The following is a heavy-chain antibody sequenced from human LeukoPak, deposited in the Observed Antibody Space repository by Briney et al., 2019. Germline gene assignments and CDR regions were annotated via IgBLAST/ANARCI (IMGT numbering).Heavy chain of an antibody. CDR3: ARDIVVVPAAMSHWFDP. Sequence: SQTLSLTCTVSGGSISSGDYYWSWIRQPPGKGLEWIGYIYYSGSTHYNPSLKSRVTISVDTSKNQFSLKLSSVTAADTAVYYCARDIVVVPAAMSHWFDPWGQGTLVTVSS. CDR1: GGSISSGDYY. V-gene: IGHV4-30-4*01. J-gene: IGHJ5*02. D-gene: IGHD2-2*01. CDR2: IYYSGST.